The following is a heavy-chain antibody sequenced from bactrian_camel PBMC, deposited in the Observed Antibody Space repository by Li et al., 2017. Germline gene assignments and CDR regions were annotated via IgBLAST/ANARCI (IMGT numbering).Heavy chain of an antibody. J-gene: IGHJ4*01. D-gene: IGHD1*01. Sequence: HVQLVESGGGSVQAGGSLTLSCNYTRNMNVMAWFRQAPGKEREGVAAVFPGAGVTYYTDAVKGRFTISHDNAKNSVDLQMNSLKPDDTAVYYCAATGQMLSVAGCRTQGTQVTVS. V-gene: IGHV3S54*01. CDR1: RNMNV. CDR2: VFPGAGVT.